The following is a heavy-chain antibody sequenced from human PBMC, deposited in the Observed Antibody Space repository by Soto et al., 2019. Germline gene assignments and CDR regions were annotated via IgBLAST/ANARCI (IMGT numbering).Heavy chain of an antibody. CDR2: LSGRGGNT. Sequence: EVQLLESGGGLVQPGGSLRLSCAASGFTLRDYAMTWVRQAPGKGLEWVSSLSGRGGNTYYADSVKGRFTISRANSENTLFLQMSSLRAEDTATYYCAKPGGVYWYFDLWGRGTLATVSS. J-gene: IGHJ2*01. CDR1: GFTLRDYA. V-gene: IGHV3-23*01. D-gene: IGHD3-3*01. CDR3: AKPGGVYWYFDL.